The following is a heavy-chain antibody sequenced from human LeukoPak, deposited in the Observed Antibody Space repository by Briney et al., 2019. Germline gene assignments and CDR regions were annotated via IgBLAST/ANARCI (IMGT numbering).Heavy chain of an antibody. CDR1: GFTFDDYA. J-gene: IGHJ4*02. D-gene: IGHD1-26*01. V-gene: IGHV3-9*01. Sequence: GGSLRLSCAASGFTFDDYAMHWVRQAPGKGLEWVSYINWNSGRIAYADSVKGRFTISRDNAKNSLYLEMNNLRAEDTALYYCEKISGTYWGALDYWGQGTLVTVSS. CDR2: INWNSGRI. CDR3: EKISGTYWGALDY.